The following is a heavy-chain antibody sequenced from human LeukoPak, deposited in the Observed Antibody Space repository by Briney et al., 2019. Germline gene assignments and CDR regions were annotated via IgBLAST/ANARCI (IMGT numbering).Heavy chain of an antibody. V-gene: IGHV1-69*13. J-gene: IGHJ6*02. CDR1: GGTFSSYA. Sequence: SVKVSCKASGGTFSSYAISWVRQAPGQGLEWMGGIIPIFGTANYAQKFQGRVTITADESTSAAYMELSSLRSEDTAVYYCARQGSITMIVVLNYYGMDVWGQGTTVTVSS. D-gene: IGHD3-22*01. CDR3: ARQGSITMIVVLNYYGMDV. CDR2: IIPIFGTA.